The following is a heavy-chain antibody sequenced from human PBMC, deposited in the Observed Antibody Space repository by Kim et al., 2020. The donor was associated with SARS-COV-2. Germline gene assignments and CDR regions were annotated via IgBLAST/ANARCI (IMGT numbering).Heavy chain of an antibody. J-gene: IGHJ4*02. D-gene: IGHD6-6*01. CDR2: ITGNGGST. CDR1: GFTFSSYA. Sequence: GGSLRLSCSTSGFTFSSYAMSWVRQAPGKGLEWGSGITGNGGSTYYADSVKGRFTISRDSSQNTLYLQRNSLRAEDTAIYYCAKCGAFRPDYFDSWGQGTLVTVSS. CDR3: AKCGAFRPDYFDS. V-gene: IGHV3-23*01.